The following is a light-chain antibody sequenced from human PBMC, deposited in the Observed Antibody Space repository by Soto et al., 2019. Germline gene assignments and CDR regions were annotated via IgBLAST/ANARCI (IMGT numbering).Light chain of an antibody. Sequence: QSVLTQPPSASGSPGQSVTISCTGTKNDIGVYDFVSWYQHHPGKAPRLIIYEVVQRPSGVPARFSGSKSGNTASLTVSGLQAAEEADYFCKSYAGSNTYVFGSGTKLTVL. CDR3: KSYAGSNTYV. J-gene: IGLJ1*01. CDR1: KNDIGVYDF. CDR2: EVV. V-gene: IGLV2-8*01.